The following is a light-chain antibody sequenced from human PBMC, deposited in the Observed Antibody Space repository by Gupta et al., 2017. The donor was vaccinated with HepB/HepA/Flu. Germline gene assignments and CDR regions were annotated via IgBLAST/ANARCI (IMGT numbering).Light chain of an antibody. Sequence: SVLPQPPSVSGPPGQSVTIYCSGSSSNIGSNTVNWYQQLPETAPKLLIYNTHQRPSGGPDRFSGSKSGTSAALAISGLQSEEEADYYCEAWEDSRDGYVVFGGGTKLTVL. J-gene: IGLJ2*01. CDR1: SSNIGSNT. CDR2: NTH. V-gene: IGLV1-44*01. CDR3: EAWEDSRDGYVV.